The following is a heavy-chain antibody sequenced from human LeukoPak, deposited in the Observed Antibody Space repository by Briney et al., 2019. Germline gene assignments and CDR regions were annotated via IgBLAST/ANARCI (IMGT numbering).Heavy chain of an antibody. Sequence: GGSLRLSCAASGFTFSSYGMHWVRQGPGKGLEWVAVIWYDGSNKYYADSVKGRFTISRDNSKNTLFLQMNSLRTEDTAVYYCARAPDALQVGATGDYWGQGTLVTVSS. CDR1: GFTFSSYG. V-gene: IGHV3-33*01. D-gene: IGHD1-26*01. CDR2: IWYDGSNK. J-gene: IGHJ4*02. CDR3: ARAPDALQVGATGDY.